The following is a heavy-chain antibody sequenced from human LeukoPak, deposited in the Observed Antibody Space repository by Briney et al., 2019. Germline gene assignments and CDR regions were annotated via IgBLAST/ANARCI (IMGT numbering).Heavy chain of an antibody. D-gene: IGHD2-15*01. J-gene: IGHJ3*02. CDR3: ARDQIYSGGSFWAFDI. Sequence: SETLSLTCTVSGGSISSYYWSWIRQPAGKGLEWIGRIYTSGSTNYNPSLKSRVTMSVDTSKNQFSLKLSPVTAADTAVYYCARDQIYSGGSFWAFDIWGQGTMVTVSS. CDR1: GGSISSYY. CDR2: IYTSGST. V-gene: IGHV4-4*07.